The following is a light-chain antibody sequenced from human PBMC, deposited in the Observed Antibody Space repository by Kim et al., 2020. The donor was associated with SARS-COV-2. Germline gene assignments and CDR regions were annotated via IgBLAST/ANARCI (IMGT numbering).Light chain of an antibody. V-gene: IGLV3-9*01. CDR1: NIGIKN. CDR2: RDK. J-gene: IGLJ3*02. Sequence: SVALGQTAGITCGGNNIGIKNVHWYQQKPGQAPVLVMYRDKRRPSAIPERFSGSNSGNTATLTISRAQAGDEADYYCQVWDSDTGVFGGGTKLTVL. CDR3: QVWDSDTGV.